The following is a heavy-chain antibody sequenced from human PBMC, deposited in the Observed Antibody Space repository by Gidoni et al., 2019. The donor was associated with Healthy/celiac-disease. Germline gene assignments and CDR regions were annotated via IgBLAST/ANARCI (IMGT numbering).Heavy chain of an antibody. CDR3: ARAREEYSSGWYFNWFDP. D-gene: IGHD6-19*01. Sequence: QVQLLESVPGLVKPSETLSLTCTVSGGSSSSYYWSWIRQPAGKGLEWIGRIYTSGSTNYNPSHKSRVTMSVDTSKNQFSLKLSSVTAADRAVYYCARAREEYSSGWYFNWFDPWGQGTLVTVSS. J-gene: IGHJ5*02. CDR2: IYTSGST. V-gene: IGHV4-4*07. CDR1: GGSSSSYY.